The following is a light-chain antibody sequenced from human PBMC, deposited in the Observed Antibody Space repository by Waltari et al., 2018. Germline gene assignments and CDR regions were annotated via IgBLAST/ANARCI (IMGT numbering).Light chain of an antibody. CDR1: QSFNND. CDR3: QERSDWRGLT. V-gene: IGKV3-11*01. J-gene: IGKJ3*01. CDR2: DAS. Sequence: EIVLTQSPATLSLSPGARAVLSCRAIQSFNNDLACYQQKPGQAPRLLIYDASTRATGIAARFSGSGSGTDFTLTISSLEPEDSAVYYCQERSDWRGLTFGPGTKVDIK.